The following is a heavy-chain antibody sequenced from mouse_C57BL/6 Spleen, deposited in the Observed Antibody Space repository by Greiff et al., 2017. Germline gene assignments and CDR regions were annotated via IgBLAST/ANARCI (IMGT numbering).Heavy chain of an antibody. CDR2: IYPGSGST. V-gene: IGHV1-55*01. J-gene: IGHJ3*01. CDR3: ARNYGSSYLFAC. CDR1: GYTFTSYW. D-gene: IGHD1-1*01. Sequence: QVQLQQSGAELVKPGASVKMSCKASGYTFTSYWITWVKQRPGQGLEWIGDIYPGSGSTNYNEKFKSKATLTVDTSSSTAYMQLSSLTSADAWVYYCARNYGSSYLFACWGQGTLVAVSA.